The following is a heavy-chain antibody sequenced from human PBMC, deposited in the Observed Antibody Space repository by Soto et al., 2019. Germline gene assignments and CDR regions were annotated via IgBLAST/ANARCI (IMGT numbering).Heavy chain of an antibody. CDR3: ARSYCSGGSCYPWYFDL. CDR2: IIPIFGTA. J-gene: IGHJ2*01. V-gene: IGHV1-69*01. Sequence: CKASGGTFSSYAISWVRQAPGQGLEWMGGIIPIFGTANYAQKFQGRVTITADESTSTAYMELSSLRSEDTAVYYCARSYCSGGSCYPWYFDLWGRGTLVTVSS. CDR1: GGTFSSYA. D-gene: IGHD2-15*01.